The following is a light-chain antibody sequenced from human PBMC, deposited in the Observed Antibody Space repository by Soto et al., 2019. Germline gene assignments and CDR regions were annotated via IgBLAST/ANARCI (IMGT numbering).Light chain of an antibody. Sequence: QSALTQPTSASGSPGQSVTISCTGTSNDVGGYNYVSWYQQHPGKAPKLMIYEVSKRPSGVPDRFSGSKSGNTASLTVSGFQAEYEGDYYCRLYVGSYNHHVVFGGRTKLTVL. CDR3: RLYVGSYNHHVV. CDR1: SNDVGGYNY. CDR2: EVS. V-gene: IGLV2-8*01. J-gene: IGLJ2*01.